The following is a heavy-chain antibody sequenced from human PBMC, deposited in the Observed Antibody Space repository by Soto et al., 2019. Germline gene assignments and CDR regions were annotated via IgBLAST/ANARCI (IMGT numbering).Heavy chain of an antibody. CDR3: AHGDPLDFHF. V-gene: IGHV2-5*01. Sequence: QITLKESGPPLVQPTQTLTLTCTFSGFSLSTSGEAVGWIRQPPGKALEWLALIYWNGIERYSPSLKSRLTITKDTSKTQVVLTMTNMDPADTATYYCAHGDPLDFHFWGQGTLVTVSP. J-gene: IGHJ4*02. CDR1: GFSLSTSGEA. CDR2: IYWNGIE. D-gene: IGHD3-10*01.